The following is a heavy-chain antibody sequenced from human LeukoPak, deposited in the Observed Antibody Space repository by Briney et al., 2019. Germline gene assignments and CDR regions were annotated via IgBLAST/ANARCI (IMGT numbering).Heavy chain of an antibody. CDR1: GFTFSFSG. V-gene: IGHV3-30*18. CDR3: AKDRSTTWSFDY. J-gene: IGHJ4*02. D-gene: IGHD6-13*01. CDR2: ISDDGSRK. Sequence: GGSLRLSCAASGFTFSFSGMYWVRQAPGKGLEWGAFISDDGSRKYYAGSVRGRFTMSRDNSKNTLFLQTNSLRTEDTAVYYCAKDRSTTWSFDYWGQGTLVAVSS.